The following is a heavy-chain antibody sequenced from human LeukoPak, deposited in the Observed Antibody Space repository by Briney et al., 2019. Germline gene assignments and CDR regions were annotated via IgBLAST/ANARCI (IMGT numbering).Heavy chain of an antibody. CDR1: GFTFSSYS. CDR2: ISSSSSYI. J-gene: IGHJ6*02. CDR3: ARDHYYYGSGSYYYYYGMDV. V-gene: IGHV3-21*04. D-gene: IGHD3-10*01. Sequence: GGSLRLSCAASGFTFSSYSMNWVRQAPGKGLEWVSSISSSSSYIYYADSVKGRFTISRDNAKNSLYLQMNSLRAEDTAVYYCARDHYYYGSGSYYYYYGMDVWGQGTTVTVSS.